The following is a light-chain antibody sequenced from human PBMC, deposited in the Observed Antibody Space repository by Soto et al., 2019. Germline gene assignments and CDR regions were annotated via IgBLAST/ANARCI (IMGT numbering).Light chain of an antibody. CDR1: QSVSSSY. Sequence: EIVLTQSPGTLSLSPGERATLSCRASQSVSSSYLAWYQQKPGQAPRLLIYGASSRATGIPDRFSGSGSGTDFTLTISRLEPEDFAVYYCQQSHISPRTFGQGTKVDIK. CDR2: GAS. CDR3: QQSHISPRT. J-gene: IGKJ1*01. V-gene: IGKV3-20*01.